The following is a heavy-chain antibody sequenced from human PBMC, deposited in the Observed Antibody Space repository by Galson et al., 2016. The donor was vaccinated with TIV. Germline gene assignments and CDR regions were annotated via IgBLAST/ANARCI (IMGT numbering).Heavy chain of an antibody. D-gene: IGHD3-16*02. J-gene: IGHJ5*02. Sequence: SLRLSCAASGFSVRNTYMSWARQTPERGLEWVSLLSSGGDTYYVDSVKGRFTISRDNSKNTVYLQMNSLRVEDTAVYYCAMDSHPSLGWFDPGAQGTLVTVS. CDR1: GFSVRNTY. CDR2: LSSGGDT. CDR3: AMDSHPSLGWFDP. V-gene: IGHV3-53*03.